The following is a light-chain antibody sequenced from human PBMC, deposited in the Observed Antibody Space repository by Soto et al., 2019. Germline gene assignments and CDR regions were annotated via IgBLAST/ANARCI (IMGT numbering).Light chain of an antibody. Sequence: EVGGTQSPASLSGTERERATLACMACQSVSSNLAWYQQKPGQAPRLLIYGASTRATGIPARFSGSGSGTEFTLTISILQPDDFATSYCQQYNTYSLTFGRGTKVDIK. CDR2: GAS. V-gene: IGKV3-15*01. J-gene: IGKJ4*01. CDR3: QQYNTYSLT. CDR1: QSVSSN.